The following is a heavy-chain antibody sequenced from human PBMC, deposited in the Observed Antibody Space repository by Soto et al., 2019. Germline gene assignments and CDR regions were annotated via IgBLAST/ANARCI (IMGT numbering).Heavy chain of an antibody. CDR3: ASPILGYCSGGSCYSGGMDV. Sequence: PGGSLRLSCAASGFTFSSYSMNWVRQAPGKGLEWVSYISSSSSTIYYADSVKGRFTISRDNAKNTLYLQMNSLRAEDTAVYYCASPILGYCSGGSCYSGGMDVWGQGTTVTVS. J-gene: IGHJ6*02. D-gene: IGHD2-15*01. V-gene: IGHV3-48*01. CDR1: GFTFSSYS. CDR2: ISSSSSTI.